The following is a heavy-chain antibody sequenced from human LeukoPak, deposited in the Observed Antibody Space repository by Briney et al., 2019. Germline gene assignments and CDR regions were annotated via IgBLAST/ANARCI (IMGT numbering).Heavy chain of an antibody. V-gene: IGHV5-51*01. CDR3: ARRASVTGAPFDY. Sequence: GESLKISCKASGYTFTDTWIGWVRQMPEKGLEWVAVMDAANSADNRYSPSLQGQVTMSVDKSVGTAYLQWDSLKASDTAISYCARRASVTGAPFDYWGQGTLVTVPS. J-gene: IGHJ4*02. CDR2: MDAANSADN. D-gene: IGHD6-6*01. CDR1: GYTFTDTW.